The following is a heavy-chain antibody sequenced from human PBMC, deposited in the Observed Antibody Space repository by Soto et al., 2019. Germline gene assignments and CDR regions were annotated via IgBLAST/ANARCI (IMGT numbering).Heavy chain of an antibody. Sequence: PGESLKISCKGSGYSFTSYWIGWVRQMPGKGLEWMGIIYPGDSDTRYSPSFQGQVTISADKSISTAYLQWSSLKASDTAMYYCARHKGYYGSGRYYSYAYWGQGTLVTVSS. V-gene: IGHV5-51*01. D-gene: IGHD3-10*01. CDR3: ARHKGYYGSGRYYSYAY. J-gene: IGHJ4*02. CDR2: IYPGDSDT. CDR1: GYSFTSYW.